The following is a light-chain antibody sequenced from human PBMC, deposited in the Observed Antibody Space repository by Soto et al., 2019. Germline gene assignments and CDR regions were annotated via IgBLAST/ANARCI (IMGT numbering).Light chain of an antibody. J-gene: IGLJ1*01. CDR2: DVS. Sequence: QSVLTQPASVSGSPGQSITISCTGTSSDVGGYNYVSWYQQHPGKAPKLMIYDVSNRPSGVSNRFSGSKSGNTASLTISGLQAEDEADYYCSSYTSSSTHLYGLGTGTKVTVL. V-gene: IGLV2-14*01. CDR3: SSYTSSSTHLYG. CDR1: SSDVGGYNY.